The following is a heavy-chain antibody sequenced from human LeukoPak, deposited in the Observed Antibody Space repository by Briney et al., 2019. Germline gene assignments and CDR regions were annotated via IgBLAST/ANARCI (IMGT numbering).Heavy chain of an antibody. Sequence: ASVKVSCKASCYTFSNYGFSWGRQAPGQGLEWMGWISAYNGNTNYAQKLQGRVTMTTDTSTSTAYMELRSLRSDDTAVYYCARGGYSYGYMGYSDYWGQGTLVTVSS. J-gene: IGHJ4*02. CDR3: ARGGYSYGYMGYSDY. V-gene: IGHV1-18*01. CDR2: ISAYNGNT. D-gene: IGHD5-18*01. CDR1: CYTFSNYG.